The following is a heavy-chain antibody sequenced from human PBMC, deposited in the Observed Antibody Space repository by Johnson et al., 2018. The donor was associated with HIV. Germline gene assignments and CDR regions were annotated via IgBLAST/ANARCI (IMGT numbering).Heavy chain of an antibody. V-gene: IGHV3-43D*03. CDR1: GFTFDDYA. CDR3: VRDLGVGGTVPQSVAFDI. CDR2: ISWDGGST. J-gene: IGHJ3*02. Sequence: VQLVESGGGLVQPGRSLRLSCAASGFTFDDYAMHWVRQAPGKGLEWVSLISWDGGSTYYADSVKGRFTLSRDNSKYSLYLQMNSLRAEDTALYYCVRDLGVGGTVPQSVAFDIWGQGTMVTVSS. D-gene: IGHD1-26*01.